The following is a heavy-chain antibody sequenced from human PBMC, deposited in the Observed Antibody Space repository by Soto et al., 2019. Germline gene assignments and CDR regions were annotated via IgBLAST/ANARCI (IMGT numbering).Heavy chain of an antibody. D-gene: IGHD6-6*01. CDR2: IYHSGNT. CDR1: WYSISSGYY. V-gene: IGHV4-38-2*02. CDR3: AREYSSSAGWFDP. J-gene: IGHJ5*02. Sequence: SETLSLTCAVSWYSISSGYYWGWIRQPPGEGLEWIGSIYHSGNTHYNPSLQSRVTISVDTSKNHFSLRLSSVTAADTAVYFCAREYSSSAGWFDPWGQGTQVTVSS.